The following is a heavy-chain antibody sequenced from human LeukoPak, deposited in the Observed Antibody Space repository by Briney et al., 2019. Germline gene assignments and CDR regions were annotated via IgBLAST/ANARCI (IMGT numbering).Heavy chain of an antibody. CDR1: GFTFSAFG. J-gene: IGHJ4*02. CDR3: AKSRLYSSGSADY. Sequence: GGSLRLSCAASGFTFSAFGMHWVRQAPGKGLEGVAVISSDGTNKYYTDSVKGRFTISRDNSKNTLYMQMSSLRAEDTAVYSCAKSRLYSSGSADYWGQGTLVTVSS. D-gene: IGHD6-19*01. CDR2: ISSDGTNK. V-gene: IGHV3-30*18.